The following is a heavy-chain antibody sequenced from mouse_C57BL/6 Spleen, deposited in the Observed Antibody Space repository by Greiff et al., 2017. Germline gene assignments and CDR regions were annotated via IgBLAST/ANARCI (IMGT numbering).Heavy chain of an antibody. J-gene: IGHJ2*01. CDR1: GYAFSSSW. CDR2: IYPGDGDT. D-gene: IGHD1-1*01. CDR3: ANDGSSYRFDY. V-gene: IGHV1-82*01. Sequence: QVQLKESGPELVKPGASVKLSCKASGYAFSSSWMNWVKQRPGKGLEWIGRIYPGDGDTNYNGKFKGKATLTAAKSSSTAYMLLSSLTSEDSAVYFCANDGSSYRFDYWGQGTTLTVSS.